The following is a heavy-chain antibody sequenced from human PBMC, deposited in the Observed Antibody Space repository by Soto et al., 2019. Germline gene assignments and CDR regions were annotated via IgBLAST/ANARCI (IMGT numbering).Heavy chain of an antibody. D-gene: IGHD5-18*01. J-gene: IGHJ6*02. Sequence: GGSLRLSCAASGFTFSSYAMHWVRQAPGKGLEWVAVISYDGSNKYYADSVKGRFTISRDNSKNTLYLQMNSLRAEDTAVYYCARDLRNSYGYPYCYYYYGMDVWGQGTTVTVSS. CDR3: ARDLRNSYGYPYCYYYYGMDV. CDR1: GFTFSSYA. CDR2: ISYDGSNK. V-gene: IGHV3-30-3*01.